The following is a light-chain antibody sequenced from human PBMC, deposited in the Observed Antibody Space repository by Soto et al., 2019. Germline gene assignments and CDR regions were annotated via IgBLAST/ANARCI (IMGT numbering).Light chain of an antibody. J-gene: IGKJ3*01. CDR1: QDIRKY. CDR2: GAS. V-gene: IGKV1-33*01. CDR3: QHYDNLPPFT. Sequence: DIQMTQSPSSLSASVGDRVTITCQASQDIRKYLSWNQQKPGRAPKLLIYGASNLETGVPSRFSGSGYGTDFTFTISSLQPEDIATYYCQHYDNLPPFTFGPGTKVAIK.